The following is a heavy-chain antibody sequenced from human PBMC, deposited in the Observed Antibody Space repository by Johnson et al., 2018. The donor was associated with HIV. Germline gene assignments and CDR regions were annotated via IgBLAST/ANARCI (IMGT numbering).Heavy chain of an antibody. J-gene: IGHJ3*02. V-gene: IGHV3-30-3*01. Sequence: QVQLVESGGGVVQPGRSLRLSCAASGFTFSSYAMHWVRQAPGKGLEWVAVISYDGSNKYYADSGKGRFTISRDNSKNTLYLQMNSLRAEDTAVYYCARDYREANAFDIWGQGTMVTVSS. D-gene: IGHD1-26*01. CDR2: ISYDGSNK. CDR1: GFTFSSYA. CDR3: ARDYREANAFDI.